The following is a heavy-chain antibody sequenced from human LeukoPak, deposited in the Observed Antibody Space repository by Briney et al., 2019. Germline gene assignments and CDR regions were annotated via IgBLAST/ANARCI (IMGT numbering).Heavy chain of an antibody. CDR2: IDNTGTYT. Sequence: GGSLRLSCAASGFTFSSYSMNWVRQAPGKGLEWVSSIDNTGTYTYYVDSVRGRFTLSRDNAKNSLYLQMNSLRAEDTAVYYCAELGITMIGGVWGKGTTVTISS. J-gene: IGHJ6*04. D-gene: IGHD3-10*02. CDR1: GFTFSSYS. CDR3: AELGITMIGGV. V-gene: IGHV3-21*01.